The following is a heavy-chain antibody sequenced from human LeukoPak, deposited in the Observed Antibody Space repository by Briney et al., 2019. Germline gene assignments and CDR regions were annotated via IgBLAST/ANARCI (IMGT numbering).Heavy chain of an antibody. Sequence: GRSLRLSRAASGFIFTNYAMIWVRQAPGQGLVWVSRINSDSSSTTYSDSVKGRFTISRYNVKNTLYLQMNSLRAEDTAVYYCARGPIVLAGTKDAKYFQHWGQGTLVTVSS. CDR3: ARGPIVLAGTKDAKYFQH. CDR2: INSDSSST. J-gene: IGHJ1*01. D-gene: IGHD1-7*01. CDR1: GFIFTNYA. V-gene: IGHV3-74*01.